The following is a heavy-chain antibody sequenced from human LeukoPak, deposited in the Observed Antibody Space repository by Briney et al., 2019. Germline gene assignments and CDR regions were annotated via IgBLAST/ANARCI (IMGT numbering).Heavy chain of an antibody. D-gene: IGHD3-3*01. CDR3: ARGPFWSGSYYGMDV. J-gene: IGHJ6*02. CDR2: IYHSGST. Sequence: SQTLSLTCAGSGGSISSGGYSWSWLRQPPGKGLEWIGYIYHSGSTYYNPSLKSRVTISVDRSKNQFSLKLSSVTAADTAVYYCARGPFWSGSYYGMDVWGQGTTVTVSS. CDR1: GGSISSGGYS. V-gene: IGHV4-30-2*01.